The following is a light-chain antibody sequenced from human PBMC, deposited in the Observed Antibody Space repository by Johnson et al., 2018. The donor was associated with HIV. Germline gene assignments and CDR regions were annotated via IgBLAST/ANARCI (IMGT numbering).Light chain of an antibody. Sequence: QSVLTQPPSVSAAPGQKVTISCSGSRSNIGNNYVSWYQQFPGTAPELLISNNDKRPSGIPDRFSGSRSGTSATLGITGLQTGDEADYYRGTWDSSLSAYVFGTGTKVTVL. CDR1: RSNIGNNY. CDR2: NND. V-gene: IGLV1-51*01. CDR3: GTWDSSLSAYV. J-gene: IGLJ1*01.